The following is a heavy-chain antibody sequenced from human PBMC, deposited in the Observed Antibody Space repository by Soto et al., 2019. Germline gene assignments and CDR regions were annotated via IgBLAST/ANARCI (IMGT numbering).Heavy chain of an antibody. CDR2: ISGSGGST. V-gene: IGHV3-23*01. CDR1: GFTFSSYA. Sequence: EVQLLESGGGLVQPGGSLRLSCAASGFTFSSYAMSWVRQAPGKGLEWVSAISGSGGSTYYADSVKGRFTISRDNSKNTLYLQMISLRAEDTAVYYCAKEGIIVVVVAATAEYLQHWGQGTLVTVSS. J-gene: IGHJ1*01. CDR3: AKEGIIVVVVAATAEYLQH. D-gene: IGHD2-15*01.